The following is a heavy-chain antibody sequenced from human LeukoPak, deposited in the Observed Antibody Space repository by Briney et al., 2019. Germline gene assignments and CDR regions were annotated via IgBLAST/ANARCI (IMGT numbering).Heavy chain of an antibody. V-gene: IGHV4-59*08. CDR1: GGSISSYY. D-gene: IGHD3-3*01. J-gene: IGHJ3*02. Sequence: SETLSLTCTVSGGSISSYYWNWIRQPPGKGLEWIGYIFYSGSTNYNPSLKSRVTMSVDTSKNQFSLKLNSVTAADTAVYYCARLSGYDFWSGYPYSHAFDIWGQGTMVTVSS. CDR2: IFYSGST. CDR3: ARLSGYDFWSGYPYSHAFDI.